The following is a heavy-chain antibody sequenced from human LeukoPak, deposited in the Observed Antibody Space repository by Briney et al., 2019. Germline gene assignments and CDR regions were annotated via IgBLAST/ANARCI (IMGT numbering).Heavy chain of an antibody. D-gene: IGHD3-22*01. CDR3: ARQTFPNDSSGYYLDY. V-gene: IGHV4-39*01. J-gene: IGHJ4*02. CDR2: IYYSGST. CDR1: GGSISSSSYY. Sequence: PSETLSLTCTVSGGSISSSSYYWGWTRQPPGKGLEWIGSIYYSGSTYYNPSLKSRVTISVDTSKNQFSLKLSSVTAADTAVYYCARQTFPNDSSGYYLDYWGQGTLVTVSS.